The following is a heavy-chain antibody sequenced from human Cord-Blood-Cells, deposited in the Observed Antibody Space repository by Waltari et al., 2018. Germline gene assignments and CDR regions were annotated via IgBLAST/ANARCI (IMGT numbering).Heavy chain of an antibody. CDR2: INHSGST. D-gene: IGHD6-19*01. J-gene: IGHJ3*02. CDR1: GGSFSGYY. Sequence: QVQLQQWGAGLLKPSETLSLTCAVYGGSFSGYYWSWIRHPPGKGLEWIGEINHSGSTNYNPSLKSRVTISVDTSKNQFSLKLSSVTAADTAVYYCARPGYSSGWYDAFDIWGQGTMVTVSS. V-gene: IGHV4-34*01. CDR3: ARPGYSSGWYDAFDI.